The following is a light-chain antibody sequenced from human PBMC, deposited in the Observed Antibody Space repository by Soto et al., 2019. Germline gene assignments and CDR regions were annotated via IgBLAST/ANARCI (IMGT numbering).Light chain of an antibody. CDR2: DAS. J-gene: IGKJ1*01. V-gene: IGKV1-5*01. CDR3: QQYETYWT. CDR1: QSISSW. Sequence: DIQMTQSPSTLSASVGDRVTITCRASQSISSWLAWYQQKPGKAPNLLIYDASNLDSGVPSRFSGSGSGTEFTLTISRLQPDDFATYYCQQYETYWTFGQGTKV.